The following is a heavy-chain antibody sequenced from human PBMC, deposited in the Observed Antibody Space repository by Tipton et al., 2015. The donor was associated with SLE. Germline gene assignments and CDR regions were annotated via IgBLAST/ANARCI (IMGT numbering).Heavy chain of an antibody. CDR2: ISSSDGRT. CDR1: GFTFSSYG. Sequence: SLRLSCAASGFTFSSYGMSWVRQAPGKGLEWVSGISSSDGRTYYADSVKGRFTISRDNSKNTLYLQMNSLRAEDTAVYYCAKTWEYYFHMDVWGKGTTVTVS. CDR3: AKTWEYYFHMDV. J-gene: IGHJ6*03. V-gene: IGHV3-23*01. D-gene: IGHD1-26*01.